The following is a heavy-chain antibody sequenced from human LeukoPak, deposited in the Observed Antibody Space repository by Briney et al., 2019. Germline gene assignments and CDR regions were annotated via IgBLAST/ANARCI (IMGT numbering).Heavy chain of an antibody. Sequence: ASVKVSCKASGYTFISYDINWVRRATGQGLEWMGWMNPNSGITGYAQKFQGRVSMTRNNSIGTAYMELSSLKSEDTAVYYCARGLYYYDSNGRTPYDYWGQGTLVTVSS. D-gene: IGHD3-22*01. CDR1: GYTFISYD. J-gene: IGHJ4*02. CDR3: ARGLYYYDSNGRTPYDY. CDR2: MNPNSGIT. V-gene: IGHV1-8*01.